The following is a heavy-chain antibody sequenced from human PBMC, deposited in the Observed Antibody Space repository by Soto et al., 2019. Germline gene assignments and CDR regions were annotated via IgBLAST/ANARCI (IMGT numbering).Heavy chain of an antibody. Sequence: PSEILSLTCTVSGGSMNTYYWTWIRQPPGKGLEWIGYISYSGNTNSNPSLKSRVTISVDTSKNQFSLKLSSVTAADTAVYYCARVPHCTNDVCSNWFDPWGQGTLVTSPQ. CDR2: ISYSGNT. CDR3: ARVPHCTNDVCSNWFDP. J-gene: IGHJ5*02. D-gene: IGHD2-8*01. V-gene: IGHV4-59*01. CDR1: GGSMNTYY.